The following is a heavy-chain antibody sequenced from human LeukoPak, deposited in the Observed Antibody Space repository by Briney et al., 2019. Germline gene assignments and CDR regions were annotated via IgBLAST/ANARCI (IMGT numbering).Heavy chain of an antibody. Sequence: GASVKVSCKASGYTFTGYYMHWVRQAPGQGLEWMGWINPNSGGTNYAQKFQGRVTMTRDTSISTAYMELNRLRSDDTAVYYCARAIAAAARADYWGQGTLVTVSS. V-gene: IGHV1-2*02. CDR1: GYTFTGYY. D-gene: IGHD6-13*01. CDR3: ARAIAAAARADY. J-gene: IGHJ4*02. CDR2: INPNSGGT.